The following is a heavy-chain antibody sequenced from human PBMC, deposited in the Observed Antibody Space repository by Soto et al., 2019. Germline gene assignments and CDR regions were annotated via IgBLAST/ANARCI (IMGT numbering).Heavy chain of an antibody. CDR2: IYWDDDK. Sequence: QITLKESGPTLVKPTQTLTLTCTFSGFSLSTSGVGVCWIRQPPGKALEWLALIYWDDDKRYSPSLKSRITISNDTSKTQMVLTITNMDPVDTDTYYCAHVYCGYDNIDYWGQETLVTVSS. D-gene: IGHD5-12*01. CDR1: GFSLSTSGVG. V-gene: IGHV2-5*02. J-gene: IGHJ4*02. CDR3: AHVYCGYDNIDY.